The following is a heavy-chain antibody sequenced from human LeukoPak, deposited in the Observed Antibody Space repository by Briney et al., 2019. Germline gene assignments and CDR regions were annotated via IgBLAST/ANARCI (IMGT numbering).Heavy chain of an antibody. CDR3: ARVERTYYYDSSGLLFDY. CDR1: GYSISSGYY. CDR2: IYHSGST. Sequence: SETLSLTCTVSGYSISSGYYWGWIRQPPGKGLEWIGSIYHSGSTYYNPSLKSRVTISVDTSKSQFSLKLSSVTAADTAVYYCARVERTYYYDSSGLLFDYWGQGTLVTVSS. D-gene: IGHD3-22*01. J-gene: IGHJ4*02. V-gene: IGHV4-38-2*02.